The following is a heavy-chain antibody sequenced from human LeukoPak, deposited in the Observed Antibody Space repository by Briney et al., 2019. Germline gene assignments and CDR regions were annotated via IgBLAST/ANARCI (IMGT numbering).Heavy chain of an antibody. CDR3: ARFSQLAYSTDP. CDR2: MDPNSGNT. D-gene: IGHD6-13*01. V-gene: IGHV1-8*01. Sequence: ASVNVSCKASGYTFTSYDINGVRQATGQGLEWMGWMDPNSGNTGYAQKFQGRVTMTRNTSISTAYMELSSLRSEDTAVYSCARFSQLAYSTDPWGQGTLVTVSS. J-gene: IGHJ5*02. CDR1: GYTFTSYD.